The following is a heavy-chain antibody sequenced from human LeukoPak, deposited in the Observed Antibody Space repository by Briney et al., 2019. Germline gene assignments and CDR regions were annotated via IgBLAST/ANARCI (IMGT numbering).Heavy chain of an antibody. CDR1: GFTFSSSA. CDR3: ARDLRKELWLGLLDH. Sequence: QPGGSLRLSCAVSGFTFSSSAMHWVRQAPGKGLEWVAVISNDGNNKYYADSVKGRFTLSRDNSKNTLYLQMNSLRGEDTTVYYCARDLRKELWLGLLDHWGQGTLVTVSS. V-gene: IGHV3-30*04. J-gene: IGHJ4*02. D-gene: IGHD3-10*01. CDR2: ISNDGNNK.